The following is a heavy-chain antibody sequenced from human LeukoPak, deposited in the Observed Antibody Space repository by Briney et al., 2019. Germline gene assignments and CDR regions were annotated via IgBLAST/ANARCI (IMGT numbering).Heavy chain of an antibody. V-gene: IGHV4-59*08. Sequence: SSETLSLTCTVSGGSISSYYWSWIRQPPGKGLEWIGYIYYSGSTNYNPSLKSRVTISVDTSKNQFSLKLSSVTAADTAVYYCARGTYDYVWGSYEAPWFDYWGQGTLVTASS. J-gene: IGHJ4*02. D-gene: IGHD3-16*01. CDR2: IYYSGST. CDR1: GGSISSYY. CDR3: ARGTYDYVWGSYEAPWFDY.